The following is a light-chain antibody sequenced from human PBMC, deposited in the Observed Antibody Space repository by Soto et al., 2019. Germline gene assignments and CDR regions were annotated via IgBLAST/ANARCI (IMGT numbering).Light chain of an antibody. CDR1: QSVSGV. V-gene: IGKV1-39*01. CDR2: AAS. CDR3: HQSYTTPQT. Sequence: DIQLTQSPSSLSASVGDRGTITCRASQSVSGVLHWYQQKPGQAPKLLIYAASTLQSGVPSQFSRSGSGTDFTLTINGLQPEDFATYYCHQSYTTPQTFGQGTQVPIK. J-gene: IGKJ1*01.